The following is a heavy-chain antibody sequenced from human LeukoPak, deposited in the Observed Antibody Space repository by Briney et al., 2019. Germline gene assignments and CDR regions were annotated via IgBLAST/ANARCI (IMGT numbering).Heavy chain of an antibody. CDR1: GFTFSSYS. D-gene: IGHD5-18*01. V-gene: IGHV3-21*01. J-gene: IGHJ5*02. Sequence: GGSLRLSCAASGFTFSSYSMNWVRQAPGKGLEWVSSISSSSSYIYYADSVKGRFTISRDNAKNSLYLQMNSLRAEDTAVYYCARDSGYSYGYEILWFDPWGQGTLVTVSS. CDR2: ISSSSSYI. CDR3: ARDSGYSYGYEILWFDP.